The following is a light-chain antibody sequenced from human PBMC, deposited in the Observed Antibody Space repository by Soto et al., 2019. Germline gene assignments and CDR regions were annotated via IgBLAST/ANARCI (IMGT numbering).Light chain of an antibody. Sequence: DIQMTQSPSSVSASVGDRVTITCRASQGISSWLAWYQQKPGKAPKLLIYAASSLQSGVPSRFGGSGFGTDFTPTISSLQLKDFETSFFQPANSFPGPFGQGTRLESN. CDR3: QPANSFPGP. V-gene: IGKV1-12*01. CDR1: QGISSW. CDR2: AAS. J-gene: IGKJ2*01.